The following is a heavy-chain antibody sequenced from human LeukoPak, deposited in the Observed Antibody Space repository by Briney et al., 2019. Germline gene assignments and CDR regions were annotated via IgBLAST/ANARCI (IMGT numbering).Heavy chain of an antibody. Sequence: SETLSLTCTVSGGSISSYFWSWIRQPQGKGLEWIGYIYNSGSISSNPSLKSRVTVSVDTSKNQFSLKLSSVTAADTAVYYCARGPHGSYYVFDYWGQGTLVTVSS. J-gene: IGHJ4*02. D-gene: IGHD1-26*01. CDR1: GGSISSYF. CDR3: ARGPHGSYYVFDY. V-gene: IGHV4-59*01. CDR2: IYNSGSI.